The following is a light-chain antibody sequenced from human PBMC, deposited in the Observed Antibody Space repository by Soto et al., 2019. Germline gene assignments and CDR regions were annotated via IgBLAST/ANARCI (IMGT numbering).Light chain of an antibody. J-gene: IGKJ1*01. CDR3: QQYNSYYRT. CDR2: KAS. CDR1: QGIRSG. Sequence: IQMTHSPSPLSASVGDRVTITSLASQGIRSGLAWYQQKPGKAPKLLIYKASSLESGVPSRFSGSGSGTEFTLTISSLQPDDFATYYCQQYNSYYRTFGQGTKVDI. V-gene: IGKV1-5*03.